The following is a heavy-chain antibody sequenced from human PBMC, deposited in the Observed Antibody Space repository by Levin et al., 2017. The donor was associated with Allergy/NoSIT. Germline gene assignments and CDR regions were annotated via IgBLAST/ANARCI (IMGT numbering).Heavy chain of an antibody. CDR1: GFTFSRYS. CDR3: ARDDRGSGDY. V-gene: IGHV3-48*01. Sequence: GESLKISCAASGFTFSRYSMNWVRQAPGKGLEWVSYITSSSTTIYYADSVKGRFTISRDNAKNSLYLQMNRLRAEDTAVYYCARDDRGSGDYWGQGTMVTVSS. D-gene: IGHD3-10*01. CDR2: ITSSSTTI. J-gene: IGHJ4*02.